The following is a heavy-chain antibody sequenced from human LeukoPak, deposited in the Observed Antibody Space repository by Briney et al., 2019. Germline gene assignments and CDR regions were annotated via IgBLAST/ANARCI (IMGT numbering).Heavy chain of an antibody. CDR1: GYTFTGYY. Sequence: GASVKVSCKTSGYTFTGYYTHWVRQAPGQGLEWMGWINPNSGGTNYAQKFQGRVTMTRDTSISTAYMELSRLRSDDTAVYYCARVRFGGWFDPWGQGTLVTVSS. CDR3: ARVRFGGWFDP. J-gene: IGHJ5*02. D-gene: IGHD3-10*01. V-gene: IGHV1-2*02. CDR2: INPNSGGT.